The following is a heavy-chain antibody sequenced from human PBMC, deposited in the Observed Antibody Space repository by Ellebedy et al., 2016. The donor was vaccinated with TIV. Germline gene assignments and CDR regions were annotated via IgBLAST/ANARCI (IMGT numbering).Heavy chain of an antibody. J-gene: IGHJ3*02. CDR3: ARGRQNSGWYYAFDI. V-gene: IGHV1-46*01. CDR1: GYTFTSYY. CDR2: INPSGGST. Sequence: ASVKVSCKASGYTFTSYYMHWVRQAPGQGLEWMGIINPSGGSTSYAQKFQGRVTMARDTSTSTVYMELSSLRSEDTAVYYCARGRQNSGWYYAFDIWGQGTMVTVSS. D-gene: IGHD6-19*01.